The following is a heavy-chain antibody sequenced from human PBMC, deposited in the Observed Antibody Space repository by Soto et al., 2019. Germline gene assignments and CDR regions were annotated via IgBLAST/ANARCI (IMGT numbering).Heavy chain of an antibody. D-gene: IGHD2-15*01. CDR2: INHSGST. CDR1: GGSFSGYY. V-gene: IGHV4-34*01. Sequence: QVQLQQWGAGLLKPSETLSLTCAVYGGSFSGYYWSWIRQPPGKGLEWIGEINHSGSTNYNPSLKSRLTISVDTSKNQFSLKLSFVTAADTAVYYCARNVVVAATGDYWGQGTLVTVSS. CDR3: ARNVVVAATGDY. J-gene: IGHJ4*02.